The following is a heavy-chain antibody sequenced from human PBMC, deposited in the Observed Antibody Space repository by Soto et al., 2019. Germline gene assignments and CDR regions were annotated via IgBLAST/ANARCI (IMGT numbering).Heavy chain of an antibody. CDR2: IYHSGST. Sequence: ASETLSLTCAVSGGSIISGGYSFICIRQPPGKGLELIGYIYHSGSTYYNPSLKSRVTISVDRSKNQFSLKLSSVTAADTAVYYCARYCSSTSCSSAFDYWGQGTLVTVSS. CDR1: GGSIISGGYS. J-gene: IGHJ4*02. CDR3: ARYCSSTSCSSAFDY. D-gene: IGHD2-2*01. V-gene: IGHV4-30-2*01.